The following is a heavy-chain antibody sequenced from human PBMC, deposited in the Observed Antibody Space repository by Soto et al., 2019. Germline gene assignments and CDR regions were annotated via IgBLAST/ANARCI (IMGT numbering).Heavy chain of an antibody. D-gene: IGHD3-3*01. CDR2: IIPFVGTE. Sequence: VQLVQSGAEVKKPGSSVKVSCKSSGDNFSTHSFTWVRQTPGQGLEWMGRIIPFVGTEGHAQTFKDRVMSSADTYPGTVYVAVSSLRSDGTAVYYCATATSIFGAAGDFGCQGTLVTVSS. J-gene: IGHJ4*02. CDR3: ATATSIFGAAGDF. CDR1: GDNFSTHS. V-gene: IGHV1-69*08.